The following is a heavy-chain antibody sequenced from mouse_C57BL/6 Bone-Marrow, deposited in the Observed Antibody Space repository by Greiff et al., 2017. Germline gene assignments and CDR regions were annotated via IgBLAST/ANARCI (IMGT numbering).Heavy chain of an antibody. Sequence: EVNVVESGGDLVKPGGSLKLSCAASGFTFSSYGMSWVRQTPDKRLEWVATISSGGSYTYYPDSVKGLFTISRDNAKNTLYLQMSSLKSEDTAMYYCARHGTWFAYWGQGTLVTVSA. CDR2: ISSGGSYT. CDR1: GFTFSSYG. CDR3: ARHGTWFAY. J-gene: IGHJ3*01. V-gene: IGHV5-6*01. D-gene: IGHD4-1*01.